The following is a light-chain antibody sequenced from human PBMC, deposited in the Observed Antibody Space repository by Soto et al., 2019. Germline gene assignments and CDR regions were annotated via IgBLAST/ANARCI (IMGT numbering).Light chain of an antibody. CDR1: SSDVGNNNY. CDR3: SSFTGSSYV. J-gene: IGLJ1*01. V-gene: IGLV2-14*03. CDR2: GVT. Sequence: QSVLTQPASVSGSPGQSITISCNGTSSDVGNNNYVSWYQHNPGRAPKVMICGVTNRPSGVSNRFSGSKSGNTASLTISGLQAEDEADYYCSSFTGSSYVFGTGTKVTVL.